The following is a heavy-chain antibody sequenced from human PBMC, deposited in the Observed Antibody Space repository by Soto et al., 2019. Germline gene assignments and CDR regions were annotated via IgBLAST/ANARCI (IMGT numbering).Heavy chain of an antibody. V-gene: IGHV4-34*01. D-gene: IGHD3-9*01. Sequence: QVQLQQWGAGPLRPLETLSLTCGVSGGSFSGYYWAWIRQSPGKGLEWIGEINDRGSINYNPSLKSRVTISVAPSKNHYSLNLRSVTAADPAVYYCARESHDILTGPPWVWYFDLWGRGTLVTVSS. J-gene: IGHJ2*01. CDR2: INDRGSI. CDR3: ARESHDILTGPPWVWYFDL. CDR1: GGSFSGYY.